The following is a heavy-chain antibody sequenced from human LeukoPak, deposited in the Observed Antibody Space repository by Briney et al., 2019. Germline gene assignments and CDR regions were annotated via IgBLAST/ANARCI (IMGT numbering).Heavy chain of an antibody. J-gene: IGHJ4*02. V-gene: IGHV3-30*02. CDR3: ARDWGSY. D-gene: IGHD3-16*01. CDR1: GFIFDHYG. Sequence: SGGSLRLSCAASGFIFDHYGMYWVRQAPGKGLEWVSFTRYDGRDKYYADSVKGRFTISRDNSKNTLYLQMNSLRAEDTAVYYCARDWGSYYGQGTLVTVSS. CDR2: TRYDGRDK.